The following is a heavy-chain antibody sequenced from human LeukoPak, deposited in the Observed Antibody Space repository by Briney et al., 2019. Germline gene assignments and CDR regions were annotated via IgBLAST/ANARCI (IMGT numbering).Heavy chain of an antibody. CDR2: IYYSGST. CDR1: GGSISSYY. V-gene: IGHV4-59*01. CDR3: ARVRQLLLGGYYYYMDV. J-gene: IGHJ6*03. D-gene: IGHD2-2*01. Sequence: SETLSLTCTVSGGSISSYYLSWIRQPPGKGLDWIGYIYYSGSTNYNPSLKSRVTISVDTSKKQFSLKLSSVTAADTAVYYCARVRQLLLGGYYYYMDVWGKGTTVTVSS.